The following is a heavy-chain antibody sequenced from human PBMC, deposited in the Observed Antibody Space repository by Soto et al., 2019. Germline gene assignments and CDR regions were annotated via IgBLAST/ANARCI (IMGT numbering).Heavy chain of an antibody. D-gene: IGHD2-8*02. CDR3: AKGPRFGNGGACSGVFCFDH. J-gene: IGHJ4*01. CDR1: GFSFKNYA. Sequence: PGGSLRLSCAASGFSFKNYAMSWVRQAPGKGLEWVSTISSSGDSTYYAESVKGRFTISRDNSKNTLYLQMNSLRAEDTAVYYCAKGPRFGNGGACSGVFCFDHWGHGTLVTVSS. V-gene: IGHV3-23*01. CDR2: ISSSGDST.